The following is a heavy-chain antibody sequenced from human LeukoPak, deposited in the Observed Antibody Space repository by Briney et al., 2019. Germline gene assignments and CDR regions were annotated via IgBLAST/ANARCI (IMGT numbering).Heavy chain of an antibody. CDR2: INHSGST. CDR3: ARHVRDSSGWNPYYFDY. Sequence: SETLSLTCAVYGGSFSGYYWSWIRQPPGKGLEWIGEINHSGSTNYNPSLTSRVTISVDTSKNQFSLKLSSVTAADTAVYYCARHVRDSSGWNPYYFDYWGQGTLVTVSS. D-gene: IGHD6-19*01. CDR1: GGSFSGYY. V-gene: IGHV4-34*01. J-gene: IGHJ4*02.